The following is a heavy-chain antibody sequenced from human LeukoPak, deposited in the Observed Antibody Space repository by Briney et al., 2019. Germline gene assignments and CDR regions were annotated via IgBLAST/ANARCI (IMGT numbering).Heavy chain of an antibody. Sequence: ASVKVSCKASGYTLTGYYVHWVRQAPGQGLEWMGWINPNSGGTNYAQKFQGRVTMTRDTSISTAYMELSRLRSDDTAVYYCARGYRVSYYYDSSGYPTQHWGQGTLVTVSS. CDR3: ARGYRVSYYYDSSGYPTQH. J-gene: IGHJ1*01. CDR2: INPNSGGT. V-gene: IGHV1-2*02. D-gene: IGHD3-22*01. CDR1: GYTLTGYY.